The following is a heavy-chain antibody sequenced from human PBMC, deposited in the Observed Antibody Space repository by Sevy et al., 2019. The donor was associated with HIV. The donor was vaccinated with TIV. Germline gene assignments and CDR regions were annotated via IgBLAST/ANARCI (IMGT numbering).Heavy chain of an antibody. J-gene: IGHJ6*02. CDR1: GGSISSYY. V-gene: IGHV4-4*07. D-gene: IGHD6-19*01. CDR2: IYTSGST. Sequence: SETLSLTCTVSGGSISSYYWSWIRQPAGKGLEWIGRIYTSGSTNYSPSLKSRVTMSVDTSKNQFSLKLSSVTAADTAVYYGAGDVAIAVAGTPGGMDVWGQGTTVTVSS. CDR3: AGDVAIAVAGTPGGMDV.